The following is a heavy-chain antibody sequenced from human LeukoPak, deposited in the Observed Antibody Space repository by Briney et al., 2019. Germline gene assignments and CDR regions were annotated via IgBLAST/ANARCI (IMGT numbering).Heavy chain of an antibody. CDR1: GYTFTSYY. Sequence: APVKVSCKAFGYTFTSYYMHWVRQAPGQGLEWMGIINPSGGNTSYAQKFQGRVTMTRDTSTSTIYMELSSLRSDDTAVYYCARLGVTDYWGQGTLVTVSS. CDR3: ARLGVTDY. V-gene: IGHV1-46*01. CDR2: INPSGGNT. J-gene: IGHJ4*02. D-gene: IGHD2-21*02.